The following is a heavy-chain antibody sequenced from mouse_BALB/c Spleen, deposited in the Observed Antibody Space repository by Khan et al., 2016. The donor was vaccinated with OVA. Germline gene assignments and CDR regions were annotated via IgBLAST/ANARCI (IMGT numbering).Heavy chain of an antibody. CDR2: INTHSGVP. Sequence: QIQLVQSGPELKKPGETVRISCKASGYTFTTAGIQWVQKMPGKGLKWIGWINTHSGVPKYAEDFKGRFAFSLEISVNTAYLQITNLKNEDTATYVCARGGADYYRNDGGSMKYWGQGTSVTVSS. V-gene: IGHV9-4*02. CDR1: GYTFTTAG. CDR3: ARGGADYYRNDGGSMKY. D-gene: IGHD2-14*01. J-gene: IGHJ4*01.